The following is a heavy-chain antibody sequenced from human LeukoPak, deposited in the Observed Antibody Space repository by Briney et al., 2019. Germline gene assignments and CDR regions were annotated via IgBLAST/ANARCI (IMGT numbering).Heavy chain of an antibody. V-gene: IGHV3-7*03. CDR1: GFTFSSYW. Sequence: GGSLRLSCAPSGFTFSSYWMSWARQAPGKGLEWVANIKQDGSEKYYVDSVKGRFTISRDNAKNSLYLQMNSLRAEDTAVYYCARKAYGLDVWGKGTTVTVSS. CDR2: IKQDGSEK. CDR3: ARKAYGLDV. J-gene: IGHJ6*04.